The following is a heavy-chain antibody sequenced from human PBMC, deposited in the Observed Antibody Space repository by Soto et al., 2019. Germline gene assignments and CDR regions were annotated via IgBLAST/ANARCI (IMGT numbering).Heavy chain of an antibody. CDR1: GFSLSTSGVG. J-gene: IGHJ4*02. CDR3: AHRPQSLGYSYVPFDY. CDR2: IYWNDDK. Sequence: XGPTLVNPTQTLTLTCTFSGFSLSTSGVGVGWIRQPPGKALEWLALIYWNDDKRYSPSLKSRLTITKDTSKNQVVLTMTNMDPVDTATYYCAHRPQSLGYSYVPFDYWGQGTLVTVSS. D-gene: IGHD5-18*01. V-gene: IGHV2-5*01.